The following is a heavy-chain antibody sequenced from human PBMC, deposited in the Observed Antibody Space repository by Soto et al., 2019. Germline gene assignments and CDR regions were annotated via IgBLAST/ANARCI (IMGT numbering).Heavy chain of an antibody. Sequence: ASVTVSCKAAGATFSSYTISWVRQAPGQGLEWMGRIIPILGIANYAQKFQGRVTITADKSTSTAYMDLSSLRSEDTAVYYCARGIAVAGPFDIWGQGTMVTVSS. CDR1: GATFSSYT. D-gene: IGHD6-19*01. J-gene: IGHJ3*02. CDR2: IIPILGIA. V-gene: IGHV1-69*02. CDR3: ARGIAVAGPFDI.